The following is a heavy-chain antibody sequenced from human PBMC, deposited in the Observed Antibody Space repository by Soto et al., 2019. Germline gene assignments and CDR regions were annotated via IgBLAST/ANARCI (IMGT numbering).Heavy chain of an antibody. CDR2: ISGSGGST. CDR1: VFTFSSYA. J-gene: IGHJ3*02. CDR3: AKGVGAKWGPDDAFDI. V-gene: IGHV3-23*01. Sequence: GGSLRLSCAASVFTFSSYAMSWVRQAPGKGLEWVSAISGSGGSTYYADSVKGRFTISRDNSKNTLYLQMNSLRAEDTAVYYCAKGVGAKWGPDDAFDIWGQGTMVT. D-gene: IGHD1-26*01.